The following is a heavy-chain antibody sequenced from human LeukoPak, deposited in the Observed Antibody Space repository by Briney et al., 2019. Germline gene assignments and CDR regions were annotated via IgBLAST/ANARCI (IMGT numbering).Heavy chain of an antibody. CDR3: AHRRVLGPTQGNDAFDV. CDR2: IYWNGDQ. J-gene: IGHJ3*01. Sequence: TLSLTCSVSGGSVSSGISYWSWIRQPPGKALEWLGIIYWNGDQRYSPSLNSRLTITRDTSKNQVVLEMTNMDPVETATYYCAHRRVLGPTQGNDAFDVWGQGTMVTVSS. CDR1: GGSVSSGISY. V-gene: IGHV2-5*01. D-gene: IGHD1-26*01.